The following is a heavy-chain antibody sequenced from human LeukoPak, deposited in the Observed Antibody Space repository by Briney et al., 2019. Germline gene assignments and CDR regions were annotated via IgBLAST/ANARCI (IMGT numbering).Heavy chain of an antibody. J-gene: IGHJ4*02. D-gene: IGHD1-1*01. CDR3: ARVRVGTVDY. CDR2: IHHSGSI. Sequence: KASETLSLTCTVSGGSISSYYWSWIRQPPGKGLEWIGEIHHSGSINYNPSLKSRVTISIDKSKDQFSLKLSSVTAADTAVYYCARVRVGTVDYWGQGTLVTVSS. V-gene: IGHV4-59*01. CDR1: GGSISSYY.